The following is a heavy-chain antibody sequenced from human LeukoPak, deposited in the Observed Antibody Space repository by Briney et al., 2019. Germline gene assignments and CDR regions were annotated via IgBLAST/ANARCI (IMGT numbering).Heavy chain of an antibody. Sequence: PGGSLRLSCAASRFTFSSYSMNWVRQAPGKGLEWVSSISSSGSYIYHADSVKGRFTISRDNAKNSLYLQMNSLRAEDTAVYYCAKPARTDYADYWGQGTLVTVSS. V-gene: IGHV3-21*04. D-gene: IGHD1-14*01. CDR2: ISSSGSYI. CDR3: AKPARTDYADY. J-gene: IGHJ4*02. CDR1: RFTFSSYS.